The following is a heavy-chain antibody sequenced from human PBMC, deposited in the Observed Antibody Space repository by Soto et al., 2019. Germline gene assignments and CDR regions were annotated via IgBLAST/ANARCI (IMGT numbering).Heavy chain of an antibody. D-gene: IGHD3-10*01. CDR1: GGSISSSSYY. CDR2: IYYSGST. V-gene: IGHV4-39*01. Sequence: QLQLQESGPGLVKPSETLSLTCTVSGGSISSSSYYWGWIRQPPGKGLEWIGRIYYSGSTNYNPSLKSRVTISVDTSKNQFSLTLSSVTAADTAVYYCASPGRYYYGSGSYFPFDYWGQGTLVTVSS. CDR3: ASPGRYYYGSGSYFPFDY. J-gene: IGHJ4*02.